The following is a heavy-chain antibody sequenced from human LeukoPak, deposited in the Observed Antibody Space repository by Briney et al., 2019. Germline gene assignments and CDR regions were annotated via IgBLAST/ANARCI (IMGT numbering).Heavy chain of an antibody. CDR3: ARGLDYYGSGTFDY. V-gene: IGHV3-48*04. CDR1: GFTFSSYN. CDR2: ISSSSSTI. D-gene: IGHD3-10*01. Sequence: GGSLRLSCAASGFTFSSYNMNWVRQAPGKGLEWVSQISSSSSTIYYVDSVKGRFTISRDNAKNSLYLQKNSLRAEDTAVYYCARGLDYYGSGTFDYWGQGTLVTVSS. J-gene: IGHJ4*02.